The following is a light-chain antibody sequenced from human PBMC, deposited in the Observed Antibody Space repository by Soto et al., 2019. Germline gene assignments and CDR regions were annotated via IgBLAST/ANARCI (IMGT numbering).Light chain of an antibody. V-gene: IGKV3-20*01. Sequence: EIELTQSPGTLSLSPGERATRSCRASQSVSSSYLAWYQQKPGQAPRLLIYDASSRATGIPDRFSGSGSGTEFTLTISRLEPEDLAVYYCQQYGSSPLTFGGGTKVELK. CDR2: DAS. CDR1: QSVSSSY. J-gene: IGKJ4*01. CDR3: QQYGSSPLT.